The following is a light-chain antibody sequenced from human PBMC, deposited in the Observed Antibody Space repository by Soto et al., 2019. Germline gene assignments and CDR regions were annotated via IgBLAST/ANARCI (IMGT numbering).Light chain of an antibody. J-gene: IGLJ1*01. CDR3: NSFTSATGTTPYV. Sequence: QSVLTQPASVSGSPGQSITISCTGTSSDVGGYNYVSWYQQHPGEAPRLIIYDVSNRPSGVSDRFSGSKSGDTASLTVSGLQAEDEGDYYCNSFTSATGTTPYVFGTGTQLTVL. V-gene: IGLV2-14*01. CDR1: SSDVGGYNY. CDR2: DVS.